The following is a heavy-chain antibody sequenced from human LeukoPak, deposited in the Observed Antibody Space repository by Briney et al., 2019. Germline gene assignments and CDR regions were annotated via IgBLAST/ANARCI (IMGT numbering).Heavy chain of an antibody. Sequence: PGGSLRLSCAASGFTFSRYWMHWVRQAPGKGLVWVSRIKTDGSRTNYADSVRGRFTISRDNAKNTLFLQMNSLRAEDTAVYYCVRDSPEREDLFDYWGQGTLVTVSS. CDR1: GFTFSRYW. J-gene: IGHJ4*02. V-gene: IGHV3-74*01. CDR2: IKTDGSRT. CDR3: VRDSPEREDLFDY. D-gene: IGHD5-24*01.